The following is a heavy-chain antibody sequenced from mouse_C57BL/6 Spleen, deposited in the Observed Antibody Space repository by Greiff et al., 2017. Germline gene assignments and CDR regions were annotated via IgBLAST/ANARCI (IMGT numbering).Heavy chain of an antibody. CDR2: ISSGSSTI. V-gene: IGHV5-17*01. D-gene: IGHD1-1*01. CDR1: GFTFSDYG. CDR3: ATHYYGSSYPDY. J-gene: IGHJ2*01. Sequence: VQLKESGGGLVKPGGSLKLSCAASGFTFSDYGMHWVRQAPEKGLEWVAYISSGSSTIYYADTVKGRFTISRDNAKNTLFLQMTSLRSEDTAMYYCATHYYGSSYPDYWGQGTTLTVSS.